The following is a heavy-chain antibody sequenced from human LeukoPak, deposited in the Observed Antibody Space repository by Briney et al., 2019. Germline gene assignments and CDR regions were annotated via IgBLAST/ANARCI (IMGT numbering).Heavy chain of an antibody. V-gene: IGHV3-15*01. D-gene: IGHD1-20*01. CDR2: IKSKTDGGTT. J-gene: IGHJ4*02. Sequence: GGSLRLSCAASGFTFSNAWMSWVRQAPGKGLEWVGRIKSKTDGGTTDYAAPVKGRFTISRDDSKNTLYLQMNSLKTEDTAVYYCTTHSRLTGTTRYWGQGTLVTVSS. CDR3: TTHSRLTGTTRY. CDR1: GFTFSNAW.